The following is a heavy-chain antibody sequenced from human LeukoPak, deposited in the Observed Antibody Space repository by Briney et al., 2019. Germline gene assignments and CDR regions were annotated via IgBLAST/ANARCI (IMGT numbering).Heavy chain of an antibody. CDR3: AKDLLTAHFDWLFDY. CDR1: GFTFSDYY. CDR2: ISSSGSTI. Sequence: GGSLRLSCAASGFTFSDYYMSWIRQAPGKGLEWDSYISSSGSTIYYADSVKGRFTISRDNAKNSLYLQMNSLRAEDTAVYYCAKDLLTAHFDWLFDYWGQGTLVTVSS. V-gene: IGHV3-11*01. J-gene: IGHJ4*02. D-gene: IGHD3-9*01.